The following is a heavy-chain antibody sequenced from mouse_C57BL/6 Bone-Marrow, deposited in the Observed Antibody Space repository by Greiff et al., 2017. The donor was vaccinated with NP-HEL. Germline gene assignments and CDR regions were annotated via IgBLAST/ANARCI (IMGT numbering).Heavy chain of an antibody. CDR3: VGSPLSCGSSYAFAY. CDR1: GFTFNTYA. D-gene: IGHD1-1*01. CDR2: IRSNSSNYAT. Sequence: DVTLVESGGGLVQPKGSLKLSCAASGFTFNTYAMHLVRQAPGKGLEWVARIRSNSSNYATYYADSVKDSSTISSDDSQSMLYLQMNNRKTEDSAMYYCVGSPLSCGSSYAFAYWRKQTLVTVSA. J-gene: IGHJ3*01. V-gene: IGHV10-3*01.